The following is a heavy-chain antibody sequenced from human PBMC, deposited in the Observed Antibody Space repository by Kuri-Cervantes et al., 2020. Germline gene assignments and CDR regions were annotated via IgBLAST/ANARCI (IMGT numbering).Heavy chain of an antibody. CDR2: ISSSSSYI. D-gene: IGHD3-16*02. V-gene: IGHV3-21*01. CDR3: ARDGSYDYVWGSYRYTTSEAFDI. Sequence: GESLKISCAASGFTFDDYAMHWVRQAPGKGLEWVSSISSSSSYIYYADSVKGRFTISRDNAKNSLYLQMNSLRAEDTAVYYCARDGSYDYVWGSYRYTTSEAFDIWGQGTMVTVSS. CDR1: GFTFDDYA. J-gene: IGHJ3*02.